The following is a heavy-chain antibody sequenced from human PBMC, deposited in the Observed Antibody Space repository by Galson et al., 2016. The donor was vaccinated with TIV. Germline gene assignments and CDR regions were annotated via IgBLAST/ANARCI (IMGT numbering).Heavy chain of an antibody. CDR1: GFKFSNFG. Sequence: SLRLSCAASGFKFSNFGMHWVRQAPGKGLEWVAVVWHDGRTKYYGDSVKGRFTVSRENSRNVLSLQMNSLRVDDTAIYYCARKDNSGWRGFDSWGQGTPVSVSS. CDR2: VWHDGRTK. J-gene: IGHJ4*02. D-gene: IGHD6-19*01. V-gene: IGHV3-33*01. CDR3: ARKDNSGWRGFDS.